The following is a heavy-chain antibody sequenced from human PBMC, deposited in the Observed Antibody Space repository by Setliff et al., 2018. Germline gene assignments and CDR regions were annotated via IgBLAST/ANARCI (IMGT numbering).Heavy chain of an antibody. CDR2: ICHSGST. D-gene: IGHD1-26*01. J-gene: IGHJ5*02. CDR1: GYSISRGYC. V-gene: IGHV4-38-2*01. CDR3: ARQAHDLTGGTTLFYWFDP. Sequence: PSETLSLTCDVSGYSISRGYCWGWIRQPPGKGLEWIGSICHSGSTHYNPSLKSRVTISVDTSKNEFSLKVSSVTAADTAVYYCARQAHDLTGGTTLFYWFDPWGQGTLVTVSS.